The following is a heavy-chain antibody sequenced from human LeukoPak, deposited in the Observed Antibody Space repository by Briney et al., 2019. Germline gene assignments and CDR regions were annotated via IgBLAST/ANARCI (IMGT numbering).Heavy chain of an antibody. CDR3: ARDSDVSGYSYGYYFDY. CDR2: IYTSGST. J-gene: IGHJ4*02. Sequence: SETLSLTCTVSGGSISSYYWSWIRQPAGKGLDCIRRIYTSGSTNYNPSLKSRVTMSVDTSKNQFSLKLSSVTAADTAVYYCARDSDVSGYSYGYYFDYWGQGTLVTVSS. V-gene: IGHV4-4*07. CDR1: GGSISSYY. D-gene: IGHD5-18*01.